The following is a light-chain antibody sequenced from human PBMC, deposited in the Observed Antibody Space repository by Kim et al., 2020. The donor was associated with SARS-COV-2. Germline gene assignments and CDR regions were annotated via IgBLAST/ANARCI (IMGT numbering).Light chain of an antibody. CDR3: QAWDSSPVV. J-gene: IGLJ2*01. Sequence: SYELTQPPSVSVSPGQTASITCAGDNLGDKYACWYQQKPGQSPVLVIYRDSKRPSGIPERFSGSNSGNTATLTISGAQAMDEADYYCQAWDSSPVVFGGGTQLTVL. CDR1: NLGDKY. CDR2: RDS. V-gene: IGLV3-1*01.